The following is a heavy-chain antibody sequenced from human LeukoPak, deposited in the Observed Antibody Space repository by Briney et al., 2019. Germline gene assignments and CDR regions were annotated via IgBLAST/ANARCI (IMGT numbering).Heavy chain of an antibody. D-gene: IGHD3-22*01. CDR3: ARDPRLDYYDSRMNWFDP. Sequence: ASVKVSCKASGYTFTSYGISWVRQAPGQGLEWMGWISAYNGKTNYAQKRQGRVTLTTDTSTSTAYMKLRSLRSDDTAVYYCARDPRLDYYDSRMNWFDPWGQGTLVTVSS. J-gene: IGHJ5*02. CDR2: ISAYNGKT. CDR1: GYTFTSYG. V-gene: IGHV1-18*01.